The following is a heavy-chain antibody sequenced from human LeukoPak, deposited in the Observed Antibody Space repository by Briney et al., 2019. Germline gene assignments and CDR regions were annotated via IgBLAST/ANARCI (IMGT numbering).Heavy chain of an antibody. CDR2: IYYSGST. J-gene: IGHJ4*02. CDR3: ARGGYSNWPLWLGDLDY. CDR1: GGSISSYY. V-gene: IGHV4-59*01. D-gene: IGHD3-10*01. Sequence: SETLSLTCTVSGGSISSYYWSWIRQPPGKGLEWIGYIYYSGSTNYNPSLKSRVTISVDTSKNQFSLKLSSVTAADTAVYYCARGGYSNWPLWLGDLDYWGQGTLVTVSS.